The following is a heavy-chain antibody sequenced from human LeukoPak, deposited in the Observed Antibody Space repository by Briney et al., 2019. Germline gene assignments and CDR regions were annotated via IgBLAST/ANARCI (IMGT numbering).Heavy chain of an antibody. Sequence: GESLKISCKGSGYSFTNYWIGWVRQMPGKGLEWMGIIYPGDSDTRYSPSFQGQVTISTDESISTAYLQWSSLKASDTAIYYCARRYSYSSPGDYWGQGTLVTVSS. CDR3: ARRYSYSSPGDY. D-gene: IGHD5-12*01. V-gene: IGHV5-51*01. J-gene: IGHJ4*02. CDR2: IYPGDSDT. CDR1: GYSFTNYW.